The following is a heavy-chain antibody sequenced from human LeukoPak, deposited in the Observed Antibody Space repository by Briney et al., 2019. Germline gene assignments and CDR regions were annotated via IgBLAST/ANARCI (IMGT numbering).Heavy chain of an antibody. CDR1: GYTFTSHW. CDR2: IYPGDSDP. V-gene: IGHV5-51*01. J-gene: IGHJ4*02. CDR3: ARRWYSSWGGFDY. D-gene: IGHD6-19*01. Sequence: GESLKISCKGSGYTFTSHWVGWVRQMPGKGLEWMGIIYPGDSDPRYSPSFQGQVTISADKSINTAYVQWNSLKASDTAMYYCARRWYSSWGGFDYWGQGTLVTVSS.